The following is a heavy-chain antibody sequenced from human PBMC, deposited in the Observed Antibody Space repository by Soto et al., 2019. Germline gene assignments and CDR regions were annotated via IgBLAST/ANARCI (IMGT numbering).Heavy chain of an antibody. Sequence: SETLSLTCTVSGGSISSSSYYWGWIRQPPGKGLEWIGSIYYSGSAYYNPSLKSRVTISVDTSKNQFSLKLSSVTAADTAVYYCARGTYSSGWYNYWGQGTLVTVSS. CDR3: ARGTYSSGWYNY. CDR1: GGSISSSSYY. V-gene: IGHV4-39*07. D-gene: IGHD6-19*01. CDR2: IYYSGSA. J-gene: IGHJ4*02.